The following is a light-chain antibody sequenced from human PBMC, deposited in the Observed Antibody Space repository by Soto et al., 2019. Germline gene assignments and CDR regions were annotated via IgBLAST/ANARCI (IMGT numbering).Light chain of an antibody. CDR3: QQLSSYPLT. Sequence: IQLTQSPSSVSASVGDRVTITCRASQGISSHLAWYQQKPGKAPKLLIYAASTLQSGVPSRFSGSGSGTDFTLTISSLQTEDFATYYCQQLSSYPLTFGGGTKVEIK. J-gene: IGKJ4*01. V-gene: IGKV1-9*01. CDR2: AAS. CDR1: QGISSH.